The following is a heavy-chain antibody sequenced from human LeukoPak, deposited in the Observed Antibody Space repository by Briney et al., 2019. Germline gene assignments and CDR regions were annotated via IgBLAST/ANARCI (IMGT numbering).Heavy chain of an antibody. J-gene: IGHJ6*03. D-gene: IGHD3-10*01. Sequence: PGGSLRLSCEASGFTFSTFAMIWVRQPPGKGLEWVSSIFPSGGEIHYADSVRGRFTISRDNSKSTLSLQMNSLRAEDTAVYYCARVAKRGDGEVKSSPYYYYYMDVWGKGATVTVSS. V-gene: IGHV3-23*01. CDR1: GFTFSTFA. CDR3: ARVAKRGDGEVKSSPYYYYYMDV. CDR2: IFPSGGEI.